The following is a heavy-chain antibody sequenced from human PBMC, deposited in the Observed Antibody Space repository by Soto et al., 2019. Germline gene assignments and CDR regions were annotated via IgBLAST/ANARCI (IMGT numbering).Heavy chain of an antibody. V-gene: IGHV4-59*08. D-gene: IGHD3-10*01. Sequence: QVQLQESGPGLVKPSETLSLSCTVSGGSISSYYWSWFRQSPGKRMEWIGYVHHSWGSSYNPSLQSRVAISLDTSKSQFALKVTSVTATDTAVYYCARQGFGPLHGRVDVWGQGTTVTVSS. CDR3: ARQGFGPLHGRVDV. CDR2: VHHSWGS. CDR1: GGSISSYY. J-gene: IGHJ6*02.